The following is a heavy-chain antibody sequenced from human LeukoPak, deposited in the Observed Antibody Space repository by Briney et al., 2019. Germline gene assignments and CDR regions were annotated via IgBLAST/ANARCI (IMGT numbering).Heavy chain of an antibody. CDR1: GFTFSSYW. D-gene: IGHD4-17*01. CDR2: IKQGGSEK. Sequence: PGGSLRLSCAASGFTFSSYWMSWVRPAPRKGLEWVANIKQGGSEKYYVPSVKGRFTISRDNAKNSLYLQMNSLRAEDTAVYYCARDDTVTTRVGFIDWGQGTLVTVSS. V-gene: IGHV3-7*01. J-gene: IGHJ4*02. CDR3: ARDDTVTTRVGFID.